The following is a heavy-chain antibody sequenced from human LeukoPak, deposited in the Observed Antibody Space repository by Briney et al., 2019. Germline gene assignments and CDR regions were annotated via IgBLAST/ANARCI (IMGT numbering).Heavy chain of an antibody. D-gene: IGHD6-19*01. Sequence: GGSLRLSCAASGFTFDNYVMHGGRQAPGKGLEWLSIISWNSGYIGYADSVKGRFTISRDNAKKSLDLQMNSLRAEDTAFYYCAKVRGTYSSGYSFDSCGEGTLFTVSS. CDR3: AKVRGTYSSGYSFDS. CDR1: GFTFDNYV. CDR2: ISWNSGYI. V-gene: IGHV3-9*01. J-gene: IGHJ4*02.